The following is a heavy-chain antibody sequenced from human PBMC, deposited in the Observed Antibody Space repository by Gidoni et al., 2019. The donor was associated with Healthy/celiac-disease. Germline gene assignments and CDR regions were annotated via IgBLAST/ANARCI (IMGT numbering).Heavy chain of an antibody. D-gene: IGHD3-10*01. CDR1: GRSISSGGYY. V-gene: IGHV4-31*03. J-gene: IGHJ1*01. Sequence: QVQVQESGPGLVKPSQTVSLTCTVSGRSISSGGYYGSWLRQHTGEGREWIGYIYYSGRTYYNPSLKVRVTISVDTSKTQFSLKLNSVTAAATAVYDCARVYYGTVSYYKAAYFHHWGQGTLVTVSS. CDR3: ARVYYGTVSYYKAAYFHH. CDR2: IYYSGRT.